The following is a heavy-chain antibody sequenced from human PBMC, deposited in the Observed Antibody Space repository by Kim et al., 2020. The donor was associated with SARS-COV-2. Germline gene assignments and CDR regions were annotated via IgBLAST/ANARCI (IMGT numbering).Heavy chain of an antibody. V-gene: IGHV4-34*01. J-gene: IGHJ6*02. Sequence: SETLSLTCAVYGGSFSGYYWSWIRQPPGKGLEWIGEINHSGSTNYNPSLKSRVTISVDTSKNQFSLKLSSVTAADTAVYYCARGRGSGSYYYYYYGMDVWGQGTTVTVSS. CDR3: ARGRGSGSYYYYYYGMDV. CDR2: INHSGST. D-gene: IGHD3-10*01. CDR1: GGSFSGYY.